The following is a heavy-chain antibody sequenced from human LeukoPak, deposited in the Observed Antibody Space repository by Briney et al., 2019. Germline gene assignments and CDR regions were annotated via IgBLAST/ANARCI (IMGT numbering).Heavy chain of an antibody. CDR3: ARGKYFDY. J-gene: IGHJ4*02. V-gene: IGHV4-38-2*01. Sequence: SETLSLTCAVSGYSISSGYYWGWIRQPPGKGLEWIGSIYHSGSTYYNPSLKSRVTISVDTSKNQFSLKLSSVTAADTAVYYCARGKYFDYWGQGTLLTVSS. CDR2: IYHSGST. CDR1: GYSISSGYY.